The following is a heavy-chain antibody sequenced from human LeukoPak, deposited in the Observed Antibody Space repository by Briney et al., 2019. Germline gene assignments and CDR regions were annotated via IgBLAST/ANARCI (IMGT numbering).Heavy chain of an antibody. CDR3: AREKKSDDWGCDY. J-gene: IGHJ4*02. V-gene: IGHV3-30-3*01. D-gene: IGHD7-27*01. CDR1: GFTFSSYA. CDR2: ISYDGSNK. Sequence: GRSLRLSCAASGFTFSSYAMHWVRQAPGKGLEWVAVISYDGSNKYYADSVKGRFTISRDNSKNTLYLQMNSLRAEDTAVYYCAREKKSDDWGCDYWGQGTLVTVSS.